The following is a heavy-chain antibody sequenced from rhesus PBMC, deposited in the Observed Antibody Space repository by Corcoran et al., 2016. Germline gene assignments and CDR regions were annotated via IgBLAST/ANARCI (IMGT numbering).Heavy chain of an antibody. CDR1: GFTFRPYA. D-gene: IGHD4-29*01. V-gene: IGHV3-184*01. Sequence: QTGGSLRLSCEASGFTFRPYAMNWVRQDPGKGLEWVGFTRNKAFGGPAEYAASVKDRLTISRDDPKNIAYLQLSSLKTEDTGVYYCTTDVKGFYGNGFDFWGQGLRVTVSS. CDR3: TTDVKGFYGNGFDF. CDR2: TRNKAFGGPA. J-gene: IGHJ3*01.